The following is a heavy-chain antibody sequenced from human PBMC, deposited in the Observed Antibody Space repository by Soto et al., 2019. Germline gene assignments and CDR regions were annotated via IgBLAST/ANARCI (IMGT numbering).Heavy chain of an antibody. CDR3: ARDPSDLWEPDQYFQY. CDR2: ISGSSRHI. Sequence: EVQLVESGGGLVKPGGSLRLSCAASGFTFSSYSMNWVRQAPGKGLEWVSSISGSSRHIYSADSVKGRFTNSRDNAKNSLYLQMNSLRAEDTTVYYCARDPSDLWEPDQYFQYWGQGALVTVSS. CDR1: GFTFSSYS. V-gene: IGHV3-21*01. D-gene: IGHD1-26*01. J-gene: IGHJ1*01.